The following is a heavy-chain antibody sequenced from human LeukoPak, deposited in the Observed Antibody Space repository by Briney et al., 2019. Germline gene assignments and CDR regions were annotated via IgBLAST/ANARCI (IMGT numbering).Heavy chain of an antibody. Sequence: PGGSLRLSCAASGFTFSSYAMNWVRQAPGKGLEWLSYINSRNTMYYADSVKGRFTISRDNAESSLYLQMNSLRAEDTAVYYCARGGGAADYWGQGTLVTVSS. J-gene: IGHJ4*02. CDR1: GFTFSSYA. CDR2: INSRNTM. V-gene: IGHV3-48*01. D-gene: IGHD3-16*01. CDR3: ARGGGAADY.